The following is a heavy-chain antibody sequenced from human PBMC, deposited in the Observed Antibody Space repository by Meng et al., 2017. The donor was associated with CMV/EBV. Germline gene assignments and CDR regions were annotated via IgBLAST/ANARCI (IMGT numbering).Heavy chain of an antibody. D-gene: IGHD2-15*01. Sequence: GSLRLSCTVSGGSISSSSYYWGWIRQPPGKGLEWIGSIYYSGSTYYNPSLKSRVTISVDTSKNQFSLKLSSVTAADTAVYYCARGAIYCSGGSCYSGKSDYWGQGTLVTVSS. CDR3: ARGAIYCSGGSCYSGKSDY. V-gene: IGHV4-39*07. CDR1: GGSISSSSYY. J-gene: IGHJ4*02. CDR2: IYYSGST.